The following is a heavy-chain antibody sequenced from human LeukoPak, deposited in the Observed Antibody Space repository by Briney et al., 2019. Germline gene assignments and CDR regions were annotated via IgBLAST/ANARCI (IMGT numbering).Heavy chain of an antibody. CDR3: TTDWGLPNCGGDCYLP. V-gene: IGHV3-15*01. Sequence: GGSLRLSCAASGFTFINAWMSWVRQAPGKRLEWVGRIKSKSDGETTDYAAPVKGRFTISRDDLDKMVYLQMDSLKTEDTAIYYCTTDWGLPNCGGDCYLPWGQGTLVTVSS. CDR1: GFTFINAW. J-gene: IGHJ5*02. D-gene: IGHD2-21*02. CDR2: IKSKSDGETT.